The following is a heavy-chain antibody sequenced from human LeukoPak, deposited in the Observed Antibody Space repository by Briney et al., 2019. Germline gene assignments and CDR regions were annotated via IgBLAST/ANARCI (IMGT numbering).Heavy chain of an antibody. CDR2: ISGSGGST. CDR3: ARDKRGRGAITGLMDV. J-gene: IGHJ6*04. D-gene: IGHD1-20*01. Sequence: ESGGSLRLSCVVSGITLSNYGMSWVRQAPGKGLEWVAGISGSGGSTNYADSVKGRFTISRDNAKNSLYLQMNSLRAEDTAVYYCARDKRGRGAITGLMDVWGKGTTVTVSS. V-gene: IGHV3-23*01. CDR1: GITLSNYG.